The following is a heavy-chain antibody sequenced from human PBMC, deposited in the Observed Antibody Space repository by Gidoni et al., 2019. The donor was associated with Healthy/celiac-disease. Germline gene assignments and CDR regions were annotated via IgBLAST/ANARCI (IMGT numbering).Heavy chain of an antibody. V-gene: IGHV4-59*01. CDR2: IYYSGST. CDR1: GGSISSYY. J-gene: IGHJ5*02. D-gene: IGHD3-3*01. Sequence: QVQLQESGPGLVKPSETLSLTCTVSGGSISSYYWSWIRQPPGKGLEWIGYIYYSGSTNYNPSLKSRVTISVDTSKNQFSLKLSSVTAADTAVYYCAIRRVWSGYWDNWFDPWGQGTLVTVSS. CDR3: AIRRVWSGYWDNWFDP.